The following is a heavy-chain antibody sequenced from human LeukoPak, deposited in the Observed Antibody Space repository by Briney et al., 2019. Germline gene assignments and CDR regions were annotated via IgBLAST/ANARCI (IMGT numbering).Heavy chain of an antibody. CDR2: INPNSGGT. CDR1: GYTFTGYY. J-gene: IGHJ6*03. CDR3: ARVPSKYCSSTSCYMSMDV. Sequence: ASVEVSCKASGYTFTGYYMHWVRQAPGQGLEWMGWINPNSGGTNYAQKFQGRVTMTRDTSISTAYMELSRLRSDDTAVYYCARVPSKYCSSTSCYMSMDVWGKGTTVTVSS. D-gene: IGHD2-2*02. V-gene: IGHV1-2*02.